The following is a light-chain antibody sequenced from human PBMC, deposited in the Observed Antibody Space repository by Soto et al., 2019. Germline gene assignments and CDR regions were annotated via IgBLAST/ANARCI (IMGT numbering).Light chain of an antibody. CDR3: QHYDWPLT. CDR1: QTITSIY. J-gene: IGKJ4*01. V-gene: IGKV3-20*01. CDR2: GIS. Sequence: EMVLTQSPGTLSLSPGERATLSCRASQTITSIYFAGYQQKFGQAPRLLIYGISSRATGIPDRFSASGSGTDFTLTMSRLEPEDSAVYYCQHYDWPLTVGGGTKVEIK.